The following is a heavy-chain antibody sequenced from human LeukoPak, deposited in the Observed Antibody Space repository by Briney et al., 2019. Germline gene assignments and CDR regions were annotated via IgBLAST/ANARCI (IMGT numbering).Heavy chain of an antibody. CDR1: RITTRHTP. D-gene: IGHD6-13*01. CDR2: PSDDANAK. J-gene: IGHJ4*02. Sequence: PASSLSYSRVDPRITTRHTPLHLPHKAPHTTPPPMAVPSDDANAKHYTDSVKGRFTISRDNSRNTLYLQMNSLRPEDTAVYYCARGAGAAGGRDYYSDYWGQGMLVTVSS. CDR3: ARGAGAAGGRDYYSDY. V-gene: IGHV3-30*07.